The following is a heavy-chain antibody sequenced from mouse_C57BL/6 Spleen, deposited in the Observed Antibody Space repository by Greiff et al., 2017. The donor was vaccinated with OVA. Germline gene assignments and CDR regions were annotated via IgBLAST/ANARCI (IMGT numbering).Heavy chain of an antibody. CDR1: GYTFTSYG. V-gene: IGHV1-81*01. CDR3: ARGDTVVHYAMDY. Sequence: VQVVESGAELARPGASVKLSCKASGYTFTSYGISWVKQRTGQGLEWIGEIYPRSGNTYYNEKFKGKATLTADKSSSTAYMELRSLTSEDSAVYFCARGDTVVHYAMDYWGQGTSVTVSS. CDR2: IYPRSGNT. D-gene: IGHD1-1*01. J-gene: IGHJ4*01.